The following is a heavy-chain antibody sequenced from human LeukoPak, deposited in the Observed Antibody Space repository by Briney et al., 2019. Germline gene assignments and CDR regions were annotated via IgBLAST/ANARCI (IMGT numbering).Heavy chain of an antibody. CDR3: AGGDCSSTSCYRDYYYYMDV. V-gene: IGHV1-69*13. CDR2: IIPIFGTA. J-gene: IGHJ6*03. CDR1: GGTFSSYA. D-gene: IGHD2-2*01. Sequence: SVKVSCKASGGTFSSYAISWVRQAPGQGLEWMGGIIPIFGTANYAQKFQGRVTITADESTSTAYMELSSLRSEDTAVYYCAGGDCSSTSCYRDYYYYMDVWGKGTTVTVSS.